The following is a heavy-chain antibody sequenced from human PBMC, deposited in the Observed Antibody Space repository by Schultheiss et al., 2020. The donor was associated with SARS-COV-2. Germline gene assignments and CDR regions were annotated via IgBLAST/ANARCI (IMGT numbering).Heavy chain of an antibody. D-gene: IGHD1-26*01. CDR2: IYSGGST. V-gene: IGHV3-53*04. J-gene: IGHJ4*02. Sequence: GGSLRLSCAASGFTFSSYSMNWVRQAPGKGLEWVSVIYSGGSTYYADSVKGRFTISRHNSKNTLYLQMNSLRAEDTAVYYCAREMGGSYYGFDYWGQGTLVTVSS. CDR3: AREMGGSYYGFDY. CDR1: GFTFSSYS.